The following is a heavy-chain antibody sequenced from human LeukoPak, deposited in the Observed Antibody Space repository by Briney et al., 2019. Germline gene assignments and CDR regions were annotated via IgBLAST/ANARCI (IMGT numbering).Heavy chain of an antibody. CDR2: IIPILGIA. Sequence: GSSVTVSCKASGGTFSSYAISWVRQAPGQGLEWMGRIIPILGIANYAQKFQGRVTITADKSTSTAYMELSSLRSEDTAVYYCARANPRGVVVVAATSYGMDVWGQGTTVTVSS. CDR3: ARANPRGVVVVAATSYGMDV. CDR1: GGTFSSYA. V-gene: IGHV1-69*04. D-gene: IGHD2-15*01. J-gene: IGHJ6*02.